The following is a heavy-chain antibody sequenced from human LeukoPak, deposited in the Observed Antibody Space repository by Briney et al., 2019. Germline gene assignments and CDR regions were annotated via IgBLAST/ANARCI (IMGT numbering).Heavy chain of an antibody. CDR1: GYTFTGYY. CDR2: INPNSGGT. J-gene: IGHJ4*02. D-gene: IGHD5-18*01. V-gene: IGHV1-2*02. Sequence: ASVKVSCKASGYTFTGYYMHWVRQAPGQGLEWMGWINPNSGGTNYAQKFQGRVTMTRDTSISTAYMELSRLRSDDTAVYYCARAANFAAMDPDYWGQGTLVTVSS. CDR3: ARAANFAAMDPDY.